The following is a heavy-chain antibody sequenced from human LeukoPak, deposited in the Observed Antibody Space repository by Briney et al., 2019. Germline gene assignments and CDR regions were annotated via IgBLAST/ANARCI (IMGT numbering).Heavy chain of an antibody. Sequence: SETLSLTCAVYGGFFSGYYWSWIRQPPGKGLEWIGEINHSGSTNYNPSLKSRVTISVDTSKNQFSLKLSSVTAADTAVYYCARGQGPNDVWGKGTTVTVSS. J-gene: IGHJ6*04. CDR1: GGFFSGYY. V-gene: IGHV4-34*01. CDR3: ARGQGPNDV. CDR2: INHSGST.